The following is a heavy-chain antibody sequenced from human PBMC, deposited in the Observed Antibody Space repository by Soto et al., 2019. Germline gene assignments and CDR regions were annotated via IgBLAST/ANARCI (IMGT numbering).Heavy chain of an antibody. J-gene: IGHJ6*02. Sequence: GGSLRLSCAASGFTFSRYWMSWVRQAPGKGLEWVANIKQDGSEIYYVDSVKGRFTISRDNAKNSLYLQMNSLRAEDTAVYYCARETTGGSLVDLLYYYYYYGMDVWGQGTTVTVSS. CDR3: ARETTGGSLVDLLYYYYYYGMDV. CDR2: IKQDGSEI. V-gene: IGHV3-7*01. D-gene: IGHD2-15*01. CDR1: GFTFSRYW.